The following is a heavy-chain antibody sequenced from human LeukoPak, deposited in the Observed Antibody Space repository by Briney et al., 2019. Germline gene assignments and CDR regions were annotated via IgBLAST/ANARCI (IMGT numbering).Heavy chain of an antibody. J-gene: IGHJ5*02. CDR2: IDPSDSYT. D-gene: IGHD2-21*01. Sequence: GEPLQISCKGSGYSLTSYWISWVRQMPGKGLEWMGRIDPSDSYTNYSPSFQGHVTISADKSISTAYLQWSSLKASDTAMYYCARHSRNWFDHWGQGTLVSVSS. CDR3: ARHSRNWFDH. CDR1: GYSLTSYW. V-gene: IGHV5-10-1*01.